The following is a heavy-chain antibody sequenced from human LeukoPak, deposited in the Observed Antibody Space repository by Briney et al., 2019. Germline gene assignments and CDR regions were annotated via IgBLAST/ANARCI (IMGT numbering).Heavy chain of an antibody. CDR3: AKSEGK. V-gene: IGHV3-30*18. CDR1: GFTFSSYG. CDR2: ISYDGSNK. Sequence: GGSLRLSCAASGFTFSSYGMHWVRQAPGKGLEWVAVISYDGSNKYYADSVKGRFTISRDNSKNTLYLQMNSLRAEDTAAYYCAKSEGKWGQGTLVTVSS. J-gene: IGHJ4*02. D-gene: IGHD3-10*01.